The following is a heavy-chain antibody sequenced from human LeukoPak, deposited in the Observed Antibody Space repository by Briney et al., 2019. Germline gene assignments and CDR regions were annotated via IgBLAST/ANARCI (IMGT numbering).Heavy chain of an antibody. J-gene: IGHJ4*02. CDR1: GYIFTSYY. CDR3: ARGGYYDSGSFPDY. Sequence: ASVKVSCKASGYIFTSYYTHWVRQAPGQGLEWMGIIHPSDGYTTYAQKFQGRVTMTRDTSTSTVYMELSSLRSEDTAVYSCARGGYYDSGSFPDYWGQGTLVTVSS. CDR2: IHPSDGYT. V-gene: IGHV1-46*01. D-gene: IGHD3-10*01.